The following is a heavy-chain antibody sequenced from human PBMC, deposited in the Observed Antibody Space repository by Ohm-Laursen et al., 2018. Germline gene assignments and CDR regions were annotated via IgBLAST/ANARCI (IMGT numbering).Heavy chain of an antibody. CDR2: IYHTGNT. V-gene: IGHV4-38-2*01. CDR1: GYSMSSGYY. J-gene: IGHJ4*02. D-gene: IGHD6-13*01. Sequence: GTLSLTCAVSGYSMSSGYYWGWIRQPPGKGLEWIGVIYHTGNTYYNPSLKSRVTILVETSKDHFSLRLTSVTAADTAVYYCARGGSKAAAVFDFWGQGTLVTVSS. CDR3: ARGGSKAAAVFDF.